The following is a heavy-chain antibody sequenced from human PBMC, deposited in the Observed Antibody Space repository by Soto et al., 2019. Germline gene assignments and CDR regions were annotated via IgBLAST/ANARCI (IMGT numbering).Heavy chain of an antibody. J-gene: IGHJ4*02. Sequence: QLQLQESGPGLVKPSETLSLTCTVSGGSISSSSYYWGWIRQPPGKGLEWIGNIYYSGSAYYNPSLKSRVTISVHMYKNNFSLKLSSVTAADTAVYYCARRGVSGPVDYWGQGTLVTVSS. CDR2: IYYSGSA. D-gene: IGHD3-10*01. V-gene: IGHV4-39*02. CDR3: ARRGVSGPVDY. CDR1: GGSISSSSYY.